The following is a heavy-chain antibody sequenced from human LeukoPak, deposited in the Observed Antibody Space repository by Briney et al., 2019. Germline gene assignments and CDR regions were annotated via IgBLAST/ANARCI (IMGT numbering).Heavy chain of an antibody. CDR1: GFTLTTYW. D-gene: IGHD3-16*01. J-gene: IGHJ4*02. V-gene: IGHV3-74*01. CDR3: ARTSPTSHFDF. CDR2: INGDGSNS. Sequence: GGSLRLSCVASGFTLTTYWMHWVRQAPGEGLVWVSRINGDGSNSNYADSVKGRFTISRDNARNTLYLQMNGLRAEDTALYYCARTSPTSHFDFWGQGTLVTVSS.